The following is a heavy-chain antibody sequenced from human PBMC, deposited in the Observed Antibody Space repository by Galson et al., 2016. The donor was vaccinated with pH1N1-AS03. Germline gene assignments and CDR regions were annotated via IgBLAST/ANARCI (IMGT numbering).Heavy chain of an antibody. CDR1: GGSISSSSYY. V-gene: IGHV4-39*01. Sequence: LSLTCTVSGGSISSSSYYWGWIRQPPGKGLEWIGSIYYSGSTYYNPSLKSRVTISVDTSKNQFSLKLSSVTAADTAVYYCARSPGYQLLPPFDPWGQGTLVTVSS. CDR2: IYYSGST. CDR3: ARSPGYQLLPPFDP. D-gene: IGHD2-2*01. J-gene: IGHJ5*02.